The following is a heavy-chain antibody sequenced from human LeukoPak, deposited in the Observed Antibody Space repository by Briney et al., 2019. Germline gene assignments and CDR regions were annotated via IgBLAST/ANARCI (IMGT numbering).Heavy chain of an antibody. Sequence: ASVKVSCKSSGYTFTGYYMHWVRQAPGQGLEWMGWINPNSGGTKYAQKFQGRVTMTRNTSISTAYMGLSRLRSDDTAVYYCARDHDYGSGISYYYGMDVWGQGTTVTVSS. CDR2: INPNSGGT. CDR1: GYTFTGYY. D-gene: IGHD3-10*01. J-gene: IGHJ6*02. V-gene: IGHV1-2*02. CDR3: ARDHDYGSGISYYYGMDV.